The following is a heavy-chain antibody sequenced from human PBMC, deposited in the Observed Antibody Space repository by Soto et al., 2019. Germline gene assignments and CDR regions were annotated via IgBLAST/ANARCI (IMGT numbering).Heavy chain of an antibody. Sequence: EVQRVESGEGLVQPGGSLRLSCAASGFTFSSYNIHWIRQAPGKGLEFVSAISRSGDRTDYADSVKGRFTITRDNSKNTVWLQMGSLRADDRSVYYCARARCSSGQCYYFDYWGRGALVSVSS. CDR3: ARARCSSGQCYYFDY. CDR2: ISRSGDRT. J-gene: IGHJ4*02. V-gene: IGHV3-64*02. CDR1: GFTFSSYN. D-gene: IGHD2-15*01.